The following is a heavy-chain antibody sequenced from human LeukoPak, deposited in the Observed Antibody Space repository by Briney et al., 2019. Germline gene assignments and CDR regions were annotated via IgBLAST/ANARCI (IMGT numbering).Heavy chain of an antibody. Sequence: PGGSLRLSCAVSGFTFNNYAMSWVRQAPGKGLEWVSSISGSGGSTYYADSVKGRFTISRDNSKNTLYLQMNSLRAEDTAVYYCAKAGSSSWLRYYYNGMDVWGQGTTVTVSS. CDR3: AKAGSSSWLRYYYNGMDV. V-gene: IGHV3-23*01. CDR1: GFTFNNYA. CDR2: ISGSGGST. D-gene: IGHD6-13*01. J-gene: IGHJ6*02.